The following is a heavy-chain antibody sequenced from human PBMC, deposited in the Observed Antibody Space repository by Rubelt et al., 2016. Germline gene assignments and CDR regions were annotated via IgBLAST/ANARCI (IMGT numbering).Heavy chain of an antibody. Sequence: QVQLQQWGAGLLKPSETLSLTCAVYGGSFSGYYWSWIRQPPGKGLEWIGEINHSGRTNYNPSLKSRVTISVDTSKNQFSLILSSVTASDRAVYYVARVTHCSSSSCYRGFDYWGQGTLVTVSS. CDR2: INHSGRT. D-gene: IGHD2-2*02. J-gene: IGHJ4*02. V-gene: IGHV4-34*01. CDR1: GGSFSGYY. CDR3: ARVTHCSSSSCYRGFDY.